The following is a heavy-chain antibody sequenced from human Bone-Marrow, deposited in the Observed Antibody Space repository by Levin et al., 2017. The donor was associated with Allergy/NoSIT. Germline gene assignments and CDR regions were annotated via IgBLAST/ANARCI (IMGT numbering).Heavy chain of an antibody. CDR3: AKEKPNSSGYETAFDI. Sequence: TSETLSLTCAASGFTFSSYAMSWVRQTPGKGLEWVSAIGHTGVSIHYADSVRGRFTISRDNPKNTLYLQMTSLRAEDTAVYYCAKEKPNSSGYETAFDIWGQGTTVTVSS. J-gene: IGHJ3*02. CDR2: IGHTGVSI. D-gene: IGHD3-22*01. V-gene: IGHV3-23*01. CDR1: GFTFSSYA.